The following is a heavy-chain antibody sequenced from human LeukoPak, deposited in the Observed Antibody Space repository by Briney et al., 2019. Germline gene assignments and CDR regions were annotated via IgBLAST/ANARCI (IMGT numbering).Heavy chain of an antibody. J-gene: IGHJ4*02. V-gene: IGHV1-69*13. CDR3: ARSRCSSTSCYNVPVDY. CDR2: IIPIFGTA. CDR1: GGTFSSYA. Sequence: GASVKVSCKASGGTFSSYAISWVRQAPGQGLEWMGGIIPIFGTANYAQKFQGRVTITADESTSTAYMELSSLRSEDTAVYYCARSRCSSTSCYNVPVDYWGQGTPVTVSS. D-gene: IGHD2-2*02.